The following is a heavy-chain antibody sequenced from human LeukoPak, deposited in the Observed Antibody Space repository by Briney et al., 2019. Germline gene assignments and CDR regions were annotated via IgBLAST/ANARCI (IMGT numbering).Heavy chain of an antibody. CDR3: ARDWTLNY. CDR2: VSFDGDNK. J-gene: IGHJ4*02. D-gene: IGHD3/OR15-3a*01. CDR1: GXTFSSYA. V-gene: IGHV3-30-3*01. Sequence: GGSLRLSCAASGXTFSSYAMHWVRQAPGKGLEWVAVVSFDGDNKYYADSVKDRFTISRDNSQNTQYLQLNSLRAEDTAVYYCARDWTLNYWGQGTLVTVSS.